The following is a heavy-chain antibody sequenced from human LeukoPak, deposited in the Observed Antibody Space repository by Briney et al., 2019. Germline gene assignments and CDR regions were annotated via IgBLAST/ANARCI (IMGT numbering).Heavy chain of an antibody. CDR3: ARDRRVRDLNWFDP. CDR1: GGSISSSSYY. V-gene: IGHV4-39*07. Sequence: SETLSLTCTVSGGSISSSSYYWGWIRQPPGKGLEWIGSIYYSGSTYYNPSLKSRVTISVDTSKNQFSLKLSSVTAADTAVYYCARDRRVRDLNWFDPWGQGTLVTVSS. CDR2: IYYSGST. J-gene: IGHJ5*02. D-gene: IGHD3-10*01.